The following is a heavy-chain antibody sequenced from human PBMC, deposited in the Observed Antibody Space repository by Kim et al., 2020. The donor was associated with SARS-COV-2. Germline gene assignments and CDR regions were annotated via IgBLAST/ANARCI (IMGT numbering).Heavy chain of an antibody. D-gene: IGHD1-1*01. Sequence: YGKCRFTISRDNSKNTLFMQMNSLRAEDTAVYYCANVPSYNWNVGNWFDPWGQGTLVTVSS. CDR3: ANVPSYNWNVGNWFDP. J-gene: IGHJ5*02. V-gene: IGHV3-23*01.